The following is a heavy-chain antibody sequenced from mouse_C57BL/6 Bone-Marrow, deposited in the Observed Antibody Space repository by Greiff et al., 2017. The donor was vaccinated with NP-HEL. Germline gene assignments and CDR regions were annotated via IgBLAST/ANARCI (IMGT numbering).Heavy chain of an antibody. CDR2: INYDGSST. CDR3: ARAIYYDSHYAMDY. V-gene: IGHV5-16*01. D-gene: IGHD2-4*01. CDR1: GFTFSDYY. J-gene: IGHJ4*01. Sequence: EVKLMESEGGLVQPGSSMKLSCTASGFTFSDYYMAWVRQVPEKGLEWVANINYDGSSTYYLDSLKSRFIISRDNAKNILYLQMSSLKSEDTATYYCARAIYYDSHYAMDYWGQGTSVTVSS.